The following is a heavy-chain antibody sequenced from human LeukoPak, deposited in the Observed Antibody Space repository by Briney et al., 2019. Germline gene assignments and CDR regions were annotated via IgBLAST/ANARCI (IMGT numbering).Heavy chain of an antibody. CDR2: INAGNGNT. CDR1: GYTFTSYA. J-gene: IGHJ3*02. Sequence: ASVKVSCKASGYTFTSYAMHWVRQAPGQRLEWMGWINAGNGNTKYPQKFQGRVTITRDTSASTAYMELSSLRSEDTAVYYCARPMMVGAFDIWGQGTMVTVSS. CDR3: ARPMMVGAFDI. D-gene: IGHD2-15*01. V-gene: IGHV1-3*01.